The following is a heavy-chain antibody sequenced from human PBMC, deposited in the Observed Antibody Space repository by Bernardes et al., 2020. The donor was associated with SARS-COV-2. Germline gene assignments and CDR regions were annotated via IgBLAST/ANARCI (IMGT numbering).Heavy chain of an antibody. J-gene: IGHJ6*03. CDR1: GYTLTELS. CDR3: LTLDYYYYYMDV. CDR2: FDPEDGET. D-gene: IGHD3-16*01. Sequence: ASVKVSCKVSGYTLTELSMHWVRQAPGKGLEWMGGFDPEDGETIYAQKFQGRVTMTEDTSTDTAYMELSSLRSEDTAVYYCLTLDYYYYYMDVWGKGTTVTVSS. V-gene: IGHV1-24*01.